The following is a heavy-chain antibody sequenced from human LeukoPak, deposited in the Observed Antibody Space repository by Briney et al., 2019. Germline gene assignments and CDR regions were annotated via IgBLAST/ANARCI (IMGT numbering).Heavy chain of an antibody. CDR3: ARFCSSTNCYGFDP. CDR1: GGSISNYY. V-gene: IGHV4-59*01. CDR2: ISYRGGT. D-gene: IGHD2-2*01. Sequence: KPSETLSLTCTVSGGSISNYYWSWIRQPPGKGLEWIGYISYRGGTNYNPSLKSRVTISLDTSKNQFSLKLSSVTAADTAVYYCARFCSSTNCYGFDPRGQRALVTDSS. J-gene: IGHJ5*02.